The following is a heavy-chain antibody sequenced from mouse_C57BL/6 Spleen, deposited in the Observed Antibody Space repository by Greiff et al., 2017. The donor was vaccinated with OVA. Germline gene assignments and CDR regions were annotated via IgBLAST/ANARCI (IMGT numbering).Heavy chain of an antibody. CDR2: ISSGSSTI. CDR1: GFTFSDYG. CDR3: ARGGYYGSSYEFDY. V-gene: IGHV5-17*01. Sequence: EVQLVESGGGLVKPGGSLKLSCAASGFTFSDYGMHWVRQAPEKGLEWVAYISSGSSTIYYADTVKGRFTISRDNAKNTLFLQMTSLRSEDTAMDYCARGGYYGSSYEFDYWGQGTTLTVSS. J-gene: IGHJ2*01. D-gene: IGHD1-1*01.